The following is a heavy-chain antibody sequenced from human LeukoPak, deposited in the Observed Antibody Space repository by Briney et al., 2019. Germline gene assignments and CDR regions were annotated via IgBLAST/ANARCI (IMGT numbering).Heavy chain of an antibody. J-gene: IGHJ4*02. CDR2: ICAYNGNT. Sequence: GASVKVSCKASGYTFTSYGISWVRQAPGQGLEWMGWICAYNGNTNYAQKLQGRVTMTTDTSTSTAYMELRSLRSDDTAVYYCARVRNIAAAAYFDYWGQGTLVTVSS. CDR1: GYTFTSYG. D-gene: IGHD6-13*01. CDR3: ARVRNIAAAAYFDY. V-gene: IGHV1-18*01.